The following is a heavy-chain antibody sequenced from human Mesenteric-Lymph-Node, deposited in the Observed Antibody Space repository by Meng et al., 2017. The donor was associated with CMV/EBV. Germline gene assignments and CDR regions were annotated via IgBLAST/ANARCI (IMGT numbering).Heavy chain of an antibody. CDR1: GYTFTSYD. J-gene: IGHJ5*02. D-gene: IGHD6-13*01. CDR2: INTNTGNQ. V-gene: IGHV7-4-1*02. Sequence: CKASGYTFTSYDMNWVRQANGQGLEWMGWINTNTGNQTYAQGFTGRFVFSLDTSVSTAYLQISSLKAEDTAVYYCARVYSSSWPRFDPWGQGTLVTVSS. CDR3: ARVYSSSWPRFDP.